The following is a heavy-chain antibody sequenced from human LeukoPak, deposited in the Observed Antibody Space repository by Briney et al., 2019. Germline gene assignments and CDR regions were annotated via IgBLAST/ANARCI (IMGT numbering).Heavy chain of an antibody. V-gene: IGHV5-51*01. D-gene: IGHD1-1*01. J-gene: IGHJ3*02. CDR3: ATRYLDDFDI. Sequence: GESLKISLKGSGYSFTSYWIGWVRQIPGKGLEGIGSIYPGDSDTIYSPSFQGQVTISDDKYIRTAYLQWSSLKASDTAMYSCATRYLDDFDIWGQGTMVTVSS. CDR2: IYPGDSDT. CDR1: GYSFTSYW.